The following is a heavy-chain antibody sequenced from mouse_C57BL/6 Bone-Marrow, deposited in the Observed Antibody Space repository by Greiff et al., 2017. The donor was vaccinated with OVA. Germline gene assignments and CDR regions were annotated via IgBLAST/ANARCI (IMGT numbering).Heavy chain of an antibody. V-gene: IGHV5-4*01. CDR3: AIYYYGGFAY. CDR2: ISDGGSYT. CDR1: GFTFSSYA. D-gene: IGHD1-1*01. Sequence: EVQGVESGGGLVKPGGSLKLSCAASGFTFSSYAMSWVRQTPEKRLEWVATISDGGSYTYYPDNVKGRFTISRDNAKNNLYLQMSHLKSEDTAMYYCAIYYYGGFAYWGQGTLVTVSA. J-gene: IGHJ3*01.